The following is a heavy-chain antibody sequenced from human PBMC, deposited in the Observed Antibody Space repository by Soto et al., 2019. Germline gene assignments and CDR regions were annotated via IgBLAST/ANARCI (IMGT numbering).Heavy chain of an antibody. Sequence: SLRLSCAASGFTFSSYAMHWVRQAPGKGLEWVAVISYDGSNKYYADSVKGRFTISRDNSKNTLYLQMNSLRAEDTAVYYCARDRLGGVTRGIFYYWGQGTLVTVSS. J-gene: IGHJ4*02. CDR3: ARDRLGGVTRGIFYY. D-gene: IGHD2-21*02. V-gene: IGHV3-30-3*01. CDR2: ISYDGSNK. CDR1: GFTFSSYA.